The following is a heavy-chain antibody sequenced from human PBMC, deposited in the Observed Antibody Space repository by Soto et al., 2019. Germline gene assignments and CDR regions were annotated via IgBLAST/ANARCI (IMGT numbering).Heavy chain of an antibody. D-gene: IGHD4-17*01. V-gene: IGHV3-74*01. Sequence: EMQLVESGGGLVQPGGSLRLSCAASGFSSGLWIHWVRQAPGKGLEWVARIDIDGRVTSYADSVKGRFTISTDNAKSTVYLQMNSLRDGDTAVYYCATVFEFWGQGTLVTVSS. CDR1: GFSSGLW. J-gene: IGHJ4*02. CDR2: IDIDGRVT. CDR3: ATVFEF.